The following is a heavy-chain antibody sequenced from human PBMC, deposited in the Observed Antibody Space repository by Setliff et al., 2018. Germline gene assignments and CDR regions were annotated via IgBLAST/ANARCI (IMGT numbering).Heavy chain of an antibody. CDR3: ARDRPTRASGAFDI. J-gene: IGHJ3*02. CDR2: INNDGSST. D-gene: IGHD1-26*01. CDR1: GFTFSSHW. Sequence: PGGSLRLSCAAAGFTFSSHWMHWVRQAPGKRLMWVSRINNDGSSTTYEDSVKGRFTISRDNAKNSLDLQMNSLRVEDTAVYYCARDRPTRASGAFDIWGQGTMVTVSS. V-gene: IGHV3-74*01.